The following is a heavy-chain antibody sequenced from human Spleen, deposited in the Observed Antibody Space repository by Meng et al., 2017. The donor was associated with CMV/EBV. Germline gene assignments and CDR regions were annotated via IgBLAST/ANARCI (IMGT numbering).Heavy chain of an antibody. CDR1: YF. V-gene: IGHV4-34*01. CDR2: LSHGGNT. CDR3: ARGQSRIIHLPRTLLHHHYFDS. Sequence: YFWTWIRQPPGKGLEWVGDLSHGGNTNYSPSLKSRVTLSRGPSKNQFSLKLHSVAAADTAVYYCARGQSRIIHLPRTLLHHHYFDSWGQGVQVTVSS. J-gene: IGHJ4*02. D-gene: IGHD3-3*01.